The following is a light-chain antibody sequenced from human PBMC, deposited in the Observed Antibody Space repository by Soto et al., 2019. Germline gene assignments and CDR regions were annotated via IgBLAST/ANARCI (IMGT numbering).Light chain of an antibody. V-gene: IGKV1-13*02. Sequence: AIQLTQSPSSLSASVGDRVTITCRASQGISSALAWYQQKPGKAPKLLIYDASSMESGVPSRFSGSGSGTDFTLTISSLQPEDFATYYCQHVRTFGQETKLEIK. CDR1: QGISSA. CDR3: QHVRT. J-gene: IGKJ2*01. CDR2: DAS.